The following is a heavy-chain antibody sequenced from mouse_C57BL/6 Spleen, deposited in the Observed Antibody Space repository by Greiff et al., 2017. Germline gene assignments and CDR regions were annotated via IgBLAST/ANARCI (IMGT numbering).Heavy chain of an antibody. D-gene: IGHD2-3*01. Sequence: VQLQESGPGLVAPSQSLSITCTVSGFSLTSYGVSWVRQPPGKGLEWLGVIWGDGSTNYHSALISRLSISKDNYNSQVFLKLNRLQTDDTDTYDCAKEYDGYYVDAYWGQGTLVTVSA. J-gene: IGHJ3*01. CDR3: AKEYDGYYVDAY. CDR1: GFSLTSYG. CDR2: IWGDGST. V-gene: IGHV2-3*01.